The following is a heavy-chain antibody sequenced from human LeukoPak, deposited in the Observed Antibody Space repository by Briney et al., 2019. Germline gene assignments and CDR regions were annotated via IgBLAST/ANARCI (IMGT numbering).Heavy chain of an antibody. CDR1: GGSISSSSYY. J-gene: IGHJ5*02. CDR3: ARIDGSGSYHNWFDP. D-gene: IGHD3-10*01. V-gene: IGHV4-39*01. CDR2: IYYSGST. Sequence: SETLSLTCTVSGGSISSSSYYWGWIRQPPGKGLEWIGGIYYSGSTYYNPSLKSRVTISVDTSKNQFSLKLSSVTAADTAVYYCARIDGSGSYHNWFDPWGQGTLVTVSS.